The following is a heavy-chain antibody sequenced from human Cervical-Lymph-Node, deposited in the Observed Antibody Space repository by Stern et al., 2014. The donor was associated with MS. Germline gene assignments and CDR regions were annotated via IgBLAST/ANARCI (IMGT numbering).Heavy chain of an antibody. D-gene: IGHD3-22*01. V-gene: IGHV5-51*01. CDR2: IFPSYSET. J-gene: IGHJ4*02. CDR3: GREVALTAGLLGF. Sequence: VQLMQSGAEVKKPGESLKIACKGSGYSFSSYWIAWVRQMPGKGLELLGMIFPSYSETRSSPSFEGQVTISVDKSTSNAYLHWSSLKASDTARYYCGREVALTAGLLGFWGQGTQVIVS. CDR1: GYSFSSYW.